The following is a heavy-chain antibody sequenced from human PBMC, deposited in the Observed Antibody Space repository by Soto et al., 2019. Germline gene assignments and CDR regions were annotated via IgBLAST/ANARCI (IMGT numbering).Heavy chain of an antibody. V-gene: IGHV3-7*03. CDR3: VRGGHGSGSYLGSS. J-gene: IGHJ5*02. CDR2: IRQDGGAQ. D-gene: IGHD3-10*01. Sequence: GGSLRLSCVASGFTFTTYWMSWVRQAPGKGLEWVADIRQDGGAQYYVDSVKGRFTISRDNAKNSVYLQMDSLRVEDTAVYYCVRGGHGSGSYLGSSWGQGILVTVSS. CDR1: GFTFTTYW.